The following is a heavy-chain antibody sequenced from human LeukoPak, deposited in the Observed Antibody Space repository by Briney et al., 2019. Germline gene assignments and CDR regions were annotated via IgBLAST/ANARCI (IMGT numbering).Heavy chain of an antibody. CDR2: ISGSGGST. J-gene: IGHJ4*02. Sequence: GGSLRLSCAASGFTFSTYAMTWVRQAPGKGLEWLSAISGSGGSTYYADSVKGRFTISRDNSKNTLYLQMNSLRAEDTAQYYCAKRQKEGYFDYWSQGTLVTVSS. CDR1: GFTFSTYA. CDR3: AKRQKEGYFDY. V-gene: IGHV3-23*01.